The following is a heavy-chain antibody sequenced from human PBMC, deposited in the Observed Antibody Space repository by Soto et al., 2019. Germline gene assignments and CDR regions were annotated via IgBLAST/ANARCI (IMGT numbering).Heavy chain of an antibody. CDR3: ARHSSSWYVRVKVNYFDY. CDR1: GGSISSSSYY. CDR2: IYYSGST. J-gene: IGHJ4*02. V-gene: IGHV4-39*01. D-gene: IGHD6-13*01. Sequence: QLQLQESGPGLVKPSETLSLTCTVSGGSISSSSYYWGWIRQPPGKGLEWIGSIYYSGSTYYNPSLKSRVTISVDTSQNQFSLKLSSVTAADTAVYYCARHSSSWYVRVKVNYFDYWGQGTLVTVSS.